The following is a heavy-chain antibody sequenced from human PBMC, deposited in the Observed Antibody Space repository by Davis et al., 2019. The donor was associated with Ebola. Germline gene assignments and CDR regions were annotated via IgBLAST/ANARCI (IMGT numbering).Heavy chain of an antibody. CDR3: TRDTRSSGWYGDFDS. V-gene: IGHV3-11*01. CDR1: GFTFNINW. J-gene: IGHJ4*02. CDR2: ISSSGTTM. D-gene: IGHD6-19*01. Sequence: PGGSLRLSCAASGFTFNINWMSWVRQAPGKGLEWVSYISSSGTTMYYADSVKGRFTISRDHAKSSLYLQMNSLRDEDTAVYYCTRDTRSSGWYGDFDSWGQGTLVTVSS.